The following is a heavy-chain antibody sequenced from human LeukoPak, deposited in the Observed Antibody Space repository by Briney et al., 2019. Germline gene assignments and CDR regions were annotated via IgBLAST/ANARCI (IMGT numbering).Heavy chain of an antibody. J-gene: IGHJ6*02. CDR3: ARHFRLYSSGWYLHPKHYYYYGMDV. D-gene: IGHD6-19*01. Sequence: HGESLKISCKGSGYTFINYWIAWVRQMPGKGLEWMGIFYPGDSDTRYSPSFQGQVTISADKSISTAYLQWSSLKASDTAMYYCARHFRLYSSGWYLHPKHYYYYGMDVWGRGTTVTVSS. V-gene: IGHV5-51*01. CDR1: GYTFINYW. CDR2: FYPGDSDT.